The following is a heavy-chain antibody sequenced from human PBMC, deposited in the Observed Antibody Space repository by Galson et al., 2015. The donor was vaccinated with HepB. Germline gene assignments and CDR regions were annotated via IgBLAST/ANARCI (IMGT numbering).Heavy chain of an antibody. D-gene: IGHD3-16*01. CDR2: VAYDGSKK. Sequence: SLRLSCAASGFTFSSYGMHWVRQAPGKGLEWVAVVAYDGSKKYYADSVKGRFTVSRDNSKNTLYLQMNSLRLEDTAVYYCAKWGEPPFDHWGQGTRVTVSS. V-gene: IGHV3-30*18. CDR1: GFTFSSYG. CDR3: AKWGEPPFDH. J-gene: IGHJ4*02.